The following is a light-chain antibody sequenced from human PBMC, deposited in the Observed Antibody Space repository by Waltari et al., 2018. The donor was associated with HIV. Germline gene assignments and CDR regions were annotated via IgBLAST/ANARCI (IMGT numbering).Light chain of an antibody. CDR1: QTISGY. J-gene: IGKJ2*01. Sequence: EIVLTQSPATLSLSPGESAPLSCRASQTISGYLAWYQQRPGQAPRLLMYEASNRAAGIPARFNGGGSGTDFTLTISSLEAEDSAVCYCQERTNWPQYTFGQGTKLEIK. CDR2: EAS. CDR3: QERTNWPQYT. V-gene: IGKV3-11*01.